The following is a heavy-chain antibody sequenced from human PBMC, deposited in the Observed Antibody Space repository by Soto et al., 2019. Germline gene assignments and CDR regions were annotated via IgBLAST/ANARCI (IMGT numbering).Heavy chain of an antibody. J-gene: IGHJ4*02. V-gene: IGHV3-48*03. CDR3: ARGGVY. D-gene: IGHD2-8*01. CDR2: ITATGFTT. Sequence: SLRLSCVTSGFNFSNYDMNWVRQAPGRGMEWIAFITATGFTTFYADSVMPRFTISRDNAQESVFPQMDSLTVEDTGIYYCARGGVYWGRGTPVTASS. CDR1: GFNFSNYD.